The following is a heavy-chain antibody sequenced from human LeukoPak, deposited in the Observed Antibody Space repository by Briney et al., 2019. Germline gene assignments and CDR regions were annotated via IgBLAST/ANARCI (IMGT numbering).Heavy chain of an antibody. CDR3: AREGIYYDSSGYYYG. D-gene: IGHD3-22*01. Sequence: GGSLRLSCAASGFTFSSYSMTWVRQAPGKGLEWVSYISSSSSTIYYADSVKGRFTISRDNAKNSLYLQMNSLRAEDTAVYYCAREGIYYDSSGYYYGWGQGTLVTVSS. V-gene: IGHV3-48*01. CDR1: GFTFSSYS. CDR2: ISSSSSTI. J-gene: IGHJ4*02.